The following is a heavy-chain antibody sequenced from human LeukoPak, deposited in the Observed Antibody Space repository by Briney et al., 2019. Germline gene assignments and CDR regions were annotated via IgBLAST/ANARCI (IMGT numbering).Heavy chain of an antibody. CDR1: GFTFSNFA. Sequence: GGSLRLSCAASGFTFSNFAMHWVRQAPGKGLEWVAVISYDGSNKYYADSVKGRFTISRDNSKSTLYLQMNSLRAEDTAVYYCARGAYYYDSSCDYWGQGTLVPVSS. D-gene: IGHD3-22*01. CDR3: ARGAYYYDSSCDY. V-gene: IGHV3-30-3*01. CDR2: ISYDGSNK. J-gene: IGHJ4*02.